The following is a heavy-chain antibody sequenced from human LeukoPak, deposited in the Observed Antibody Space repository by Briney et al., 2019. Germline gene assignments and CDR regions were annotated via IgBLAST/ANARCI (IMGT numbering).Heavy chain of an antibody. J-gene: IGHJ6*03. Sequence: GASVKVSCKASGYTFTSYGISWVRQAPGQGLEWMGWISGYNGNTKYAQKLQGRVTMTTDTSTSTAYMELRSLRSDDTAVYYCASFRLGYCYYMDVWGKGTTVTVSS. V-gene: IGHV1-18*01. CDR1: GYTFTSYG. CDR2: ISGYNGNT. CDR3: ASFRLGYCYYMDV.